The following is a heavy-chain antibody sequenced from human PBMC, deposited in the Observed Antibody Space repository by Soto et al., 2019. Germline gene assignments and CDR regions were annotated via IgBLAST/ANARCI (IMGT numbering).Heavy chain of an antibody. CDR1: GYTFNSYA. CDR3: AGSIVVVPAAITESDAFDI. CDR2: INAGNGNT. V-gene: IGHV1-3*01. D-gene: IGHD2-2*02. Sequence: ASVKVSCKASGYTFNSYAMHWVRQAPGQRLEWMGWINAGNGNTKYSQKFQGRVTITRDTSASTAYMELSSLRSEDTAVYYCAGSIVVVPAAITESDAFDIWGQGTMVTV. J-gene: IGHJ3*02.